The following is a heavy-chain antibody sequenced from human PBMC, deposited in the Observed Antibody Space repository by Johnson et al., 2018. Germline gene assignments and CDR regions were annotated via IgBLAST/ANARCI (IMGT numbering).Heavy chain of an antibody. CDR2: TSKDEGIK. J-gene: IGHJ1*01. V-gene: IGHV3-30*03. CDR3: ATGAISGVIYREFFQH. Sequence: QVQLVESGGGVVQPGRSLRLSCSASGFSFSNYVMHWVRQAPGKGLEWVAVTSKDEGIKYYVDSVKGRFTISRDNSKGTLYLQINSLRAEDTAVYYCATGAISGVIYREFFQHWGQGTLVTVSS. D-gene: IGHD3-10*01. CDR1: GFSFSNYV.